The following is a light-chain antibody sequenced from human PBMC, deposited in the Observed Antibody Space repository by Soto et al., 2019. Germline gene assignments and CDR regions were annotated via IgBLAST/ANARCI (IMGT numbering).Light chain of an antibody. CDR2: ENG. CDR1: SSNIGSHY. J-gene: IGLJ1*01. CDR3: ATWDDGLSGYV. Sequence: QSVLTQPPSASGTPGQRVTISCSGSSSNIGSHYVFWYQQLLGMAPKLIIFENGQRPSGVPDRFSGSKSGTSASLAITGLRPEDEADYYCATWDDGLSGYVFATGTKVTVL. V-gene: IGLV1-47*01.